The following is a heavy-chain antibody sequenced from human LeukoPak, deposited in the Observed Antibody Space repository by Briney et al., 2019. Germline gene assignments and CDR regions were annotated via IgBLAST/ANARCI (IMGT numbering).Heavy chain of an antibody. Sequence: GGSLRLSCAASGFTFSSYGMHWVRQAPGKGLEWVAVISYDGSNKYYADSVEGRFTISRDNSKNTLYLQMNSLRAEDTAVYYCANLGISSGRFDYWGQGTLVTVSS. CDR1: GFTFSSYG. CDR2: ISYDGSNK. V-gene: IGHV3-30*18. D-gene: IGHD6-19*01. CDR3: ANLGISSGRFDY. J-gene: IGHJ4*02.